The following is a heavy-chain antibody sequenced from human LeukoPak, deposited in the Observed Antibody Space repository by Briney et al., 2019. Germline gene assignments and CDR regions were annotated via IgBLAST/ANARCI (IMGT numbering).Heavy chain of an antibody. Sequence: PGGSPTPSLSLLGLPLDDSTIRWARPPRGGGRGWVNFISWDGGSTYYADSVKGRLTISRDNSKNSLYLQMNSLRTEDTALYYCAKAAYYYAMDVWGQGTTVTVSS. CDR2: ISWDGGST. CDR3: AKAAYYYAMDV. CDR1: GLPLDDST. J-gene: IGHJ6*02. V-gene: IGHV3-43*01.